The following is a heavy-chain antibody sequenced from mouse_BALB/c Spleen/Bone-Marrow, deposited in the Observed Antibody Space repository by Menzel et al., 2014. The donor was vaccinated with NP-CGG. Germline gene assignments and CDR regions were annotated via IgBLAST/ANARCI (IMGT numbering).Heavy chain of an antibody. Sequence: VQLQQSGAELARPGTSVKMSYKASGYTFTSYTMHWVKQRPGQGLEWIGYINPSSGYTNYNQKFKDKATLTADKSSSTAYMQLSSLTSEDSAVYYCARDWTIPFAYWGQGTLVTVSA. D-gene: IGHD1-1*02. CDR1: GYTFTSYT. V-gene: IGHV1-4*01. CDR3: ARDWTIPFAY. CDR2: INPSSGYT. J-gene: IGHJ3*01.